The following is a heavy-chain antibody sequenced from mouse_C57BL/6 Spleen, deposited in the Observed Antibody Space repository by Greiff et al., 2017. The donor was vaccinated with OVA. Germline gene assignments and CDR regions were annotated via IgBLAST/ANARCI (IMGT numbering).Heavy chain of an antibody. Sequence: VQLKESGAELVKPGASVKLSCTASGFNIKDYYMHWVKQRTEQGLEWIGRIDPEDGETKYAPKFQGKATITADTSSNTAYLQLSSLTSEDTAVYYCASSITTASSPGYFDYWGQGTTLTVSS. D-gene: IGHD1-2*01. CDR1: GFNIKDYY. J-gene: IGHJ2*01. CDR3: ASSITTASSPGYFDY. V-gene: IGHV14-2*01. CDR2: IDPEDGET.